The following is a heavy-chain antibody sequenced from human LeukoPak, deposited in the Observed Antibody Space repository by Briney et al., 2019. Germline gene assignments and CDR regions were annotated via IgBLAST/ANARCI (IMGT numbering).Heavy chain of an antibody. Sequence: PGGSLRLSCAASGFTFSSYSMNWVRQAPGKGLEWVSSISSSSSYIYYADSVKGRFTISRDNGKNSLYLQMNSLRAEDTAVYYCARYNFWSGSRYGMDVWGQGTTVTVSS. V-gene: IGHV3-21*01. CDR1: GFTFSSYS. J-gene: IGHJ6*02. D-gene: IGHD3-3*01. CDR2: ISSSSSYI. CDR3: ARYNFWSGSRYGMDV.